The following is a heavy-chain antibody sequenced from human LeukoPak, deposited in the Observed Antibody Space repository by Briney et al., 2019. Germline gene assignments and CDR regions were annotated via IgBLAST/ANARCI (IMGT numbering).Heavy chain of an antibody. CDR1: RFIFRDSY. Sequence: GGSLRLSCAASRFIFRDSYMSWIRQAPGKGLEWLSFISTSSAFSKSADSVRGRFTISRDNAKNSVYLEMNSLRAEDTGVYYCARDPGSSYFDYWGQGTLVTVSS. V-gene: IGHV3-11*06. D-gene: IGHD6-13*01. CDR3: ARDPGSSYFDY. J-gene: IGHJ4*02. CDR2: ISTSSAFS.